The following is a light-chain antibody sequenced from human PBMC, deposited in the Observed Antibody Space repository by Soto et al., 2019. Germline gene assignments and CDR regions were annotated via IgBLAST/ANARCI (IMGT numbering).Light chain of an antibody. Sequence: QSVLTQPPSASGTPGQRLTISCSGISSNNGGNSVSWYQHLPGTAPKLLIYSINKRPSGVPDRFSGSKSGTSASLAISGLLSEDEADYFCAAWDDSLNGVLFGGGTKLTVL. J-gene: IGLJ2*01. CDR2: SIN. CDR1: SSNNGGNS. CDR3: AAWDDSLNGVL. V-gene: IGLV1-44*01.